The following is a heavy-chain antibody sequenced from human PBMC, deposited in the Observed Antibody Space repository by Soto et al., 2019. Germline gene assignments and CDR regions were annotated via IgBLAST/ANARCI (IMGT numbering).Heavy chain of an antibody. V-gene: IGHV1-46*01. J-gene: IGHJ4*02. D-gene: IGHD3-22*01. CDR3: AGLYHYDSSGYYYY. Sequence: ASVKVSCKASGNSFTTYYMHWVRQAPGQGLEWMGIINPSGGRTTYAQKFPGRVTMTRDTSTSTFHMELSSLTSEDTAVYYCAGLYHYDSSGYYYYWGQGPLVTVSS. CDR1: GNSFTTYY. CDR2: INPSGGRT.